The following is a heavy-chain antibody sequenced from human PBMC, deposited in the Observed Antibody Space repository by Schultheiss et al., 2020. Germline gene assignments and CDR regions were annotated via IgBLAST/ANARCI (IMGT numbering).Heavy chain of an antibody. Sequence: SETLSLTCAVYGGSFSSYYWSWIRQPAGKGLEWIGRIYTSGSTNYNPSLKSRVTMSVDTSKNQFSLKLSSVTAADTAVYYCARDDGVVAATYFDYWGQGTLVNGYS. D-gene: IGHD2-15*01. V-gene: IGHV4-4*07. J-gene: IGHJ4*02. CDR2: IYTSGST. CDR3: ARDDGVVAATYFDY. CDR1: GGSFSSYY.